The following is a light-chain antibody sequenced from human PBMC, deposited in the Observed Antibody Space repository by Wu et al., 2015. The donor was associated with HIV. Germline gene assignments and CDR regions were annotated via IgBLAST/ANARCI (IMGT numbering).Light chain of an antibody. CDR1: QSISSK. Sequence: EIVLTQSPGTLSLSPGERATLSCRASQSISSKFAWYQRKPGQAPRLLIYDASTRATGIPARFSGSGSGTEFTLTINNMQSEDCAVYFCQQYYDWPPVTFGGGTKVEIK. CDR2: DAS. J-gene: IGKJ4*01. CDR3: QQYYDWPPVT. V-gene: IGKV3-15*01.